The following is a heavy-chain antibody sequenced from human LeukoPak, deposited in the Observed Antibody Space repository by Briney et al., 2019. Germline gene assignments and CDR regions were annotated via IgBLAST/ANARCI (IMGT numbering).Heavy chain of an antibody. D-gene: IGHD3-10*01. V-gene: IGHV3-21*04. CDR2: ISSSSSYI. CDR1: GFTFSSYS. CDR3: ARCYTYGTTWFGGLDV. Sequence: GGSLRLSCAASGFTFSSYSMNWVRQAPGKGLEWVSSISSSSSYIYYADSVKGRFTISRDNAKNSLYLQMNSLRAEDTAVYYCARCYTYGTTWFGGLDVWGQGTTVTVSS. J-gene: IGHJ6*02.